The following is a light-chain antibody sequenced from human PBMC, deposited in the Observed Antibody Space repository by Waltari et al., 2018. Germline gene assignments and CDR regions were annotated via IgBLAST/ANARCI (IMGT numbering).Light chain of an antibody. J-gene: IGLJ2*01. CDR2: DKN. CDR3: HSRDGSGVGGS. Sequence: SSELTQDPAVSVAMGQTVRITCQGHSLRSYYASWYQQRPGQAPILVMYDKNNRPSGVPDRFSGSSSDDAASLTITGAQAEDEGSYYCHSRDGSGVGGSFGGGTKLTVL. CDR1: SLRSYY. V-gene: IGLV3-19*01.